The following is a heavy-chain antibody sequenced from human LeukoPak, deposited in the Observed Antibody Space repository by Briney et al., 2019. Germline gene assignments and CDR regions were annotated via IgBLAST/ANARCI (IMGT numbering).Heavy chain of an antibody. D-gene: IGHD1-1*01. CDR1: GFTFNNYA. CDR3: ANALSVPNWNRTPFDF. CDR2: ISAGGSNT. J-gene: IGHJ4*02. Sequence: GGSLRLSCAASGFTFNNYAMTWVRQAPGKGLEWVSSISAGGSNTNHADSVKGRFTISRDNSKSTLYLQMNSLRVEDTAIYYCANALSVPNWNRTPFDFWGQGTLVTVSS. V-gene: IGHV3-23*01.